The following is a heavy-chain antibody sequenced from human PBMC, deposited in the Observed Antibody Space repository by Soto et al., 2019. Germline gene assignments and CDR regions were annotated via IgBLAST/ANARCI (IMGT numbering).Heavy chain of an antibody. J-gene: IGHJ4*02. CDR3: AKLQAYSYGPGAYFDY. V-gene: IGHV3-73*01. Sequence: GESLKISCXGSGFTFHGSTMHWVRQASGKGLEWIGLISIKPNNYATVYAASVTGRFTISRDDSNNTAYLQMNSLRAEDTAVYYCAKLQAYSYGPGAYFDYWGQGTLVTVSS. D-gene: IGHD5-18*01. CDR1: GFTFHGST. CDR2: ISIKPNNYAT.